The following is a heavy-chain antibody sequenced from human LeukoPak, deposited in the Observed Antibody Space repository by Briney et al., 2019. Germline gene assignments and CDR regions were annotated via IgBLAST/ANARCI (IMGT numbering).Heavy chain of an antibody. CDR1: GFTFSSYE. J-gene: IGHJ5*02. CDR2: IRSSGDTI. D-gene: IGHD3-3*01. Sequence: SGGSLRLSCAASGFTFSSYEMNWVRQAPGKGLEWVSYIRSSGDTIYYADSVKGRFTISRDNAKNSLYLQMNSLRAEDTAVYYCARDSGGYDFGWFDPWGQGTLVTVSS. V-gene: IGHV3-48*03. CDR3: ARDSGGYDFGWFDP.